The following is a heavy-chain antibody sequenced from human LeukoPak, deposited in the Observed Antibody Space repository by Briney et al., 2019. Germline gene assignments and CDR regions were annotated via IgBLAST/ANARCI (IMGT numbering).Heavy chain of an antibody. J-gene: IGHJ4*02. Sequence: GGSLRLSCAASGFTFSSYEMNWVRQAPGKGLEWVSYISSSGSTIYHADSVKGRFTISRDNAKNSLYLQMNSLRAEDTAVYYCARGLGSGSYSSDYWGQGTLVTVSS. V-gene: IGHV3-48*03. CDR1: GFTFSSYE. CDR2: ISSSGSTI. D-gene: IGHD3-10*01. CDR3: ARGLGSGSYSSDY.